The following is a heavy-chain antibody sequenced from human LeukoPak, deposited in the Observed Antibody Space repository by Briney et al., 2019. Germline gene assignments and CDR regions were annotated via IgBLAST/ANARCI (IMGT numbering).Heavy chain of an antibody. J-gene: IGHJ4*02. D-gene: IGHD2/OR15-2a*01. V-gene: IGHV5-51*01. CDR1: GYNL. CDR3: ARHFYDTSTYYSSFDV. Sequence: GESLKISCKGSGYNLSGWVRQVPGKGLKWVAFIYPGGSDRRYSPPFQGQVTVSADKSINTVYLQWGSLKASDTAMYYCARHFYDTSTYYSSFDVWGQGTLDTVS. CDR2: IYPGGSDR.